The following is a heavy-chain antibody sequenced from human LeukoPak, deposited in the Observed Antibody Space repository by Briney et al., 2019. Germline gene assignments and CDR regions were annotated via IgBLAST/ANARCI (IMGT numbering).Heavy chain of an antibody. D-gene: IGHD1-26*01. CDR2: ISSSSSYI. CDR1: GFTFRIYS. Sequence: GGSLRLSCAASGFTFRIYSMNWVRQAPGKGLEWVSSISSSSSYIYYADSVKGRFTISRDNAKNSLYLQMNSLRAEDTAVYYCARDFEGHSGSEHGLYYFDYWGQGTLVTVSS. CDR3: ARDFEGHSGSEHGLYYFDY. J-gene: IGHJ4*02. V-gene: IGHV3-21*01.